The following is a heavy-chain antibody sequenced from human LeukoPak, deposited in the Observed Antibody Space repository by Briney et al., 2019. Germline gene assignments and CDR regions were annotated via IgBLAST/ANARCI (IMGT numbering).Heavy chain of an antibody. D-gene: IGHD4-17*01. CDR3: AKDRNYGEYFDY. CDR2: ISSSGGST. CDR1: GFTFSTDA. Sequence: GGSLRLSCAASGFTFSTDAMTWVRQAPGTGLEWVSGISSSGGSTYYADSVKGRFTISRDNSKNTLYLQMNSLRAEDTAVYYCAKDRNYGEYFDYWGQGTLVTVSS. V-gene: IGHV3-23*01. J-gene: IGHJ4*02.